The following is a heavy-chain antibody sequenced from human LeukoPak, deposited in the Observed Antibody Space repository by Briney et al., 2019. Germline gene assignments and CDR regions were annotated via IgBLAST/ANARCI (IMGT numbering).Heavy chain of an antibody. Sequence: KPGGSLRLSCAASGFTFSSYSMNRVRQAPGKGLEWVSSISGSSSYIYYADSVKGRFTISRDNAKNSLYLQMNSLRAEDTAVYYCARGIAAADDYWGQGTLVTVSS. CDR2: ISGSSSYI. CDR1: GFTFSSYS. CDR3: ARGIAAADDY. D-gene: IGHD6-13*01. V-gene: IGHV3-21*01. J-gene: IGHJ4*02.